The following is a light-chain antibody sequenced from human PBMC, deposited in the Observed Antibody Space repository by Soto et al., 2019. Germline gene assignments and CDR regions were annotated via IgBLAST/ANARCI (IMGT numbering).Light chain of an antibody. CDR2: VAS. CDR3: QQLHSYPLT. CDR1: QGIGTY. Sequence: DIQLTQSPSFLSASVGDRVTITCRASQGIGTYVAWYQQEPGKAPNLLIYVASTLQSGVPSRFSGSGSGTEFTLTISSLQPEDFATYYCQQLHSYPLTFGGGTRWRSN. V-gene: IGKV1-9*01. J-gene: IGKJ4*01.